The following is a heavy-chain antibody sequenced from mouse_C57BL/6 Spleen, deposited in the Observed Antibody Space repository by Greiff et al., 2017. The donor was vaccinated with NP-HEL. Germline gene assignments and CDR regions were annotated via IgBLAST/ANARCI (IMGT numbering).Heavy chain of an antibody. CDR2: ISYSGST. CDR3: ARGLVNWAWFAY. D-gene: IGHD4-1*01. CDR1: GYSITSGYD. V-gene: IGHV3-1*01. J-gene: IGHJ3*01. Sequence: EVKVEESGPGMVKPSQSLSLTCTVTGYSITSGYDWHWIRHFPGNKLEWMGYISYSGSTNYNPSLKSRISITHDTSKNHFFLKLNSVTTEDTATYYCARGLVNWAWFAYWGQGTLVTVSA.